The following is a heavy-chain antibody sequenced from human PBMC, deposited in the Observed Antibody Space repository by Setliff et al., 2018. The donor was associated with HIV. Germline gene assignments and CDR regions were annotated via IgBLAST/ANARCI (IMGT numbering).Heavy chain of an antibody. CDR2: IYYSGDT. Sequence: PSETLSLTCTVSGASVNSDDYYWSWIRQTPGKGLEWIGYIYYSGDTYYNATLQSRATILLDTSKNQFFLTLTSVTAADTAVYFCARVPFGSGSYYFDFWGQGTPVTVSS. V-gene: IGHV4-30-4*01. CDR1: GASVNSDDYY. CDR3: ARVPFGSGSYYFDF. D-gene: IGHD3-10*01. J-gene: IGHJ4*02.